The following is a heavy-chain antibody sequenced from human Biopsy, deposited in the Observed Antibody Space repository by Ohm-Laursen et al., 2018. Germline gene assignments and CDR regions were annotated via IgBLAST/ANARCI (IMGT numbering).Heavy chain of an antibody. Sequence: ASVKVFCQVSGYSLTELSMHWVRQAPGKGLEWMGGFAPENGKTVYAQNFQARVSMTEDTSTDTAYMELRSLRSEDTAVYYCAADINVWNVNYWGQGTQVTVSS. V-gene: IGHV1-24*01. CDR3: AADINVWNVNY. J-gene: IGHJ4*02. D-gene: IGHD1-1*01. CDR1: GYSLTELS. CDR2: FAPENGKT.